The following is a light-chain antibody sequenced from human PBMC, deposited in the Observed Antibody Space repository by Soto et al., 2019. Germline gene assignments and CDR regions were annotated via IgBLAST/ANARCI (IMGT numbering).Light chain of an antibody. CDR1: QSIRSY. V-gene: IGKV1-5*01. CDR3: QQYNSYSA. Sequence: DIQMTQSPSTLSASVGDRVTITCRASQSIRSYLAWYQQQPGKAPKVLIYGASSLESGVPSRFSGSGSGTEFTLTISSLQPDDFATYYCQQYNSYSAFGQGTKVDI. CDR2: GAS. J-gene: IGKJ1*01.